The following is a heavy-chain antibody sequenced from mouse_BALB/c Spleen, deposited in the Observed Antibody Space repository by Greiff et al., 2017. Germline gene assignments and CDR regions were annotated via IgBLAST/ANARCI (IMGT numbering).Heavy chain of an antibody. V-gene: IGHV5-6-5*01. D-gene: IGHD2-1*01. CDR1: GFTFSSYA. J-gene: IGHJ3*01. CDR2: ISSGGST. Sequence: EVKLMESGGGLVKPGGSLKLSCAASGFTFSSYAMSWVRQTPEKRLEWVASISSGGSTYYPDSVKGRFTISRDNARNILYLQMSSLRSEDTAMYYCARGGNHFAYWGQGTLVTVSA. CDR3: ARGGNHFAY.